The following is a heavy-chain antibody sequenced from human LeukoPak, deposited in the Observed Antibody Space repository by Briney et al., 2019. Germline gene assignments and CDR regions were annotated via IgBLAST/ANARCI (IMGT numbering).Heavy chain of an antibody. CDR2: INHSGST. CDR1: GYSINSGYY. CDR3: ARGPGPDIVVVPAAIFDY. Sequence: PSETLSLTCAVSGYSINSGYYWSWIRQPPGKGLEWIGEINHSGSTNYNPSLKSRVTISVDTSKNQFSLKLSSVTAADTAVYYCARGPGPDIVVVPAAIFDYWGQGTLVTVSS. J-gene: IGHJ4*02. D-gene: IGHD2-2*02. V-gene: IGHV4-34*01.